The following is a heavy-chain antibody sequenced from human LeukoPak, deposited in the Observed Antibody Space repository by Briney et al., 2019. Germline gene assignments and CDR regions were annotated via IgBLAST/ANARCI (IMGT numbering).Heavy chain of an antibody. CDR1: GFTFSSYA. D-gene: IGHD5-18*01. CDR3: ARDFVPPGGYTYANSMGWYFDL. CDR2: ISGSGGST. J-gene: IGHJ2*01. V-gene: IGHV3-23*01. Sequence: GGSLRLSCAASGFTFSSYAMSWVRQAPGKGLEWVSAISGSGGSTYYADSVKGRFTISRDNSKNTLYLQMNSLRAEDTAVYYCARDFVPPGGYTYANSMGWYFDLWGRGTLVTVSS.